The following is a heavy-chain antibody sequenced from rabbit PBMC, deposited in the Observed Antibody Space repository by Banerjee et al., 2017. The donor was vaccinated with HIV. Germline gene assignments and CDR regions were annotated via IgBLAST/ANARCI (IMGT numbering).Heavy chain of an antibody. CDR1: GFSFSSSYY. CDR3: ARIPYYTYGYAGYAYATESYYFNL. J-gene: IGHJ4*01. CDR2: IYAGSSGST. D-gene: IGHD6-1*01. Sequence: QSLEESGGDLVKPGASLTLTCTASGFSFSSSYYMCWVRQAPGRGLEWIACIYAGSSGSTYYASWAKGRFTISKTSSTTVTLQMTSLTAADTATYFCARIPYYTYGYAGYAYATESYYFNLWGPGTLVTVS. V-gene: IGHV1S40*01.